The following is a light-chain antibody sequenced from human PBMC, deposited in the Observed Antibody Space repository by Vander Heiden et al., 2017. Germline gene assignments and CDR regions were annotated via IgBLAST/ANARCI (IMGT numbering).Light chain of an antibody. CDR1: QGIRND. CDR2: AAS. Sequence: AIQLTQSPSSLSASVGDRVTITCRASQGIRNDLGWYQQKPGKAPKLLIYAASSLQSGVPSRVSGSGSGTDFTLTISSLQPEDFATYYCLQDYNYPFGGGTKVEIK. CDR3: LQDYNYP. J-gene: IGKJ4*01. V-gene: IGKV1-6*01.